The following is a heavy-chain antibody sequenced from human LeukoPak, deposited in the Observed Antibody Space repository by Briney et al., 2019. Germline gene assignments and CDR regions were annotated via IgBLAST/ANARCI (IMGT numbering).Heavy chain of an antibody. Sequence: GGSLRLSCAASGFTFSSYGMHWVRQAPGKGLEWVAVISYDGSNKYYADSVKGRFTISRDNSKNTLYLQMNSLRAEDTAVYYCARVAITMVRGTWFDPWGRGTLVTVSS. CDR1: GFTFSSYG. V-gene: IGHV3-30*03. D-gene: IGHD3-10*01. J-gene: IGHJ5*02. CDR3: ARVAITMVRGTWFDP. CDR2: ISYDGSNK.